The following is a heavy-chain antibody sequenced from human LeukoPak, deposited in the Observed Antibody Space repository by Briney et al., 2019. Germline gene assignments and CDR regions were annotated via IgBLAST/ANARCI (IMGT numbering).Heavy chain of an antibody. CDR1: GYSISSGYY. D-gene: IGHD3-3*01. J-gene: IGHJ4*02. V-gene: IGHV4-38-2*02. Sequence: SETLSLTCTVSGYSISSGYYWGWIRQPPGKGLEWVGSIYHSGSTYYNPSLKSRVTISVDTSKNQFSLRLSSVTAASTAVYYWAGEASHKGYYDFWRGYYNDYWGQGTLVTVSS. CDR3: AGEASHKGYYDFWRGYYNDY. CDR2: IYHSGST.